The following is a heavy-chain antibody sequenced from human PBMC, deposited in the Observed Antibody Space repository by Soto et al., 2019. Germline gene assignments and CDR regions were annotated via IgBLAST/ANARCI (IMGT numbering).Heavy chain of an antibody. Sequence: QVQLQQWGAGLLKPSETLSLTCAVYGGSFSGYYWSWIRQPPGKGLEWIGEINHSGRTNYNPSLKSRVTISVDTSKNQFSLKLSSVTAADTAVYYCARARATMVRGVIIVWGQGTLVTVSS. CDR2: INHSGRT. CDR3: ARARATMVRGVIIV. CDR1: GGSFSGYY. J-gene: IGHJ4*02. V-gene: IGHV4-34*01. D-gene: IGHD3-10*01.